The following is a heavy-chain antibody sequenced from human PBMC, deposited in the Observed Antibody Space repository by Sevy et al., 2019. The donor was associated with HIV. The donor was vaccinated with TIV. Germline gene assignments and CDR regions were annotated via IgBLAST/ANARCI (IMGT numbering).Heavy chain of an antibody. D-gene: IGHD6-13*01. CDR3: AREGYSLGMDV. J-gene: IGHJ6*02. CDR1: GGSFSGYY. CDR2: INHNGST. V-gene: IGHV4-34*01. Sequence: SETLSLICAVYGGSFSGYYWSWIRQPPGKGLEWIGEINHNGSTNYNPSLKSRVTISADTSKNQFSLNLSSVTAADTAVYYCAREGYSLGMDVWGQGTTVTVSS.